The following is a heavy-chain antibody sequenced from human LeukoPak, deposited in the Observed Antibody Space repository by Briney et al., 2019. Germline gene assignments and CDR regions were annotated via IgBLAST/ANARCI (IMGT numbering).Heavy chain of an antibody. CDR3: ARHGDDILTGYINWFDP. J-gene: IGHJ5*02. CDR1: GGSMSSGGYS. Sequence: PSETLSLTCAVSGGSMSSGGYSWSWIRQPPGKGLEWIGCIYHSGSTKYNPSLKSRVIISVDTSKNQFSLNLNSVTAADTAVYYCARHGDDILTGYINWFDPWGQGTLVTVSS. V-gene: IGHV4-30-2*01. D-gene: IGHD3-9*01. CDR2: IYHSGST.